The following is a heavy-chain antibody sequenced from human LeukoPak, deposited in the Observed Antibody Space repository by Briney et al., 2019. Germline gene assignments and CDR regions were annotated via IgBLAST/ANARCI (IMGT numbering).Heavy chain of an antibody. Sequence: GGSLRLSCAASGFTFSSYEMNWVRQAPGKGLEWVSYISSSGSTIYYADSMKGRFTISRDNAKNSLYLQMNSLRAEDTAVYCCASLSGSNSDYWGQGTLVTVSS. CDR3: ASLSGSNSDY. V-gene: IGHV3-48*03. CDR1: GFTFSSYE. J-gene: IGHJ4*02. D-gene: IGHD1/OR15-1a*01. CDR2: ISSSGSTI.